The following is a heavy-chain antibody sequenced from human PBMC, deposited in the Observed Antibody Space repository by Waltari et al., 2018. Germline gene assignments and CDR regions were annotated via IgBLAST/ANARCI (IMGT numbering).Heavy chain of an antibody. J-gene: IGHJ5*02. CDR2: IYYTGST. D-gene: IGHD3-3*01. V-gene: IGHV4-59*11. CDR1: GGSSSSHY. Sequence: QVQLQESGPGLVKPSETLSLTCTVSGGSSSSHYWSWIRQPPGKGLEWIGYIYYTGSTNYNPSLKSRVTISVDTSKNQFSLKLSSVTAAATAVYYCARDLGRFFGPKYNWFDPWGQGTLVPFSS. CDR3: ARDLGRFFGPKYNWFDP.